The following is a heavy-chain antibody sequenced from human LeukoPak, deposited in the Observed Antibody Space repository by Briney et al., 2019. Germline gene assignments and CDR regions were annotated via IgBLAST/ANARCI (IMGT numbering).Heavy chain of an antibody. Sequence: GASVKVSCKASGGTFGSYAISWLRQAPGQGLEWMGRIIPILGIANYAQKFQGRVTITADKSTSTAYMELSSLRSEDTAVYYCARAPRTRGIAAWAFDIWGQGTMVTVSS. J-gene: IGHJ3*02. CDR2: IIPILGIA. D-gene: IGHD6-13*01. V-gene: IGHV1-69*04. CDR1: GGTFGSYA. CDR3: ARAPRTRGIAAWAFDI.